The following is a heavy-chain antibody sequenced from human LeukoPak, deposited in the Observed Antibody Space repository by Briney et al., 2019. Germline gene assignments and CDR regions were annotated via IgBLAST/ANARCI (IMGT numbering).Heavy chain of an antibody. V-gene: IGHV3-7*01. D-gene: IGHD5-18*01. CDR3: SRGEFEWIQGSYGLSV. J-gene: IGHJ6*02. CDR2: IKQDGSEK. Sequence: GGSLRLSCAASGFTFTSYWMTWVRQAPGEGLEWVANIKQDGSEKYYVDSAKGRFTIARDNARNSLYLQMNSLRAEDTAVYYCSRGEFEWIQGSYGLSVWGQGTTVTVSS. CDR1: GFTFTSYW.